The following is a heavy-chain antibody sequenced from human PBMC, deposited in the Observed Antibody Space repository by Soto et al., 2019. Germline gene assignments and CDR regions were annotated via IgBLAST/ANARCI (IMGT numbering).Heavy chain of an antibody. J-gene: IGHJ4*02. D-gene: IGHD3-3*01. CDR3: AKRTILGDY. V-gene: IGHV3-30*18. CDR2: ISYDGSNK. CDR1: GFTFSSYG. Sequence: VQLVESGGGVVQPGRSLRLSCAASGFTFSSYGMHWVRQAPGKGLEWVAVISYDGSNKYYADSVKGRFTISRDNSKSTLYLQMNSLRAEDTAVYYCAKRTILGDYWGQGTLVTVSS.